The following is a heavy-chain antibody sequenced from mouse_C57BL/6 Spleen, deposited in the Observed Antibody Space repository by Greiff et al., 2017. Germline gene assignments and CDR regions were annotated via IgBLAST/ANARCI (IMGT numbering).Heavy chain of an antibody. J-gene: IGHJ3*01. Sequence: EVMLVESGGGLVQPGGSMKLSCAASGFTFSDAWMDWVRQSPEKGLEWVAEIRNKANNHATYYAESVKGRFTISRDDSKSSVYLQMNSLRAEDTGIYYCTRLYGDYEAWFAYWGQGTLVTVSA. D-gene: IGHD2-4*01. CDR2: IRNKANNHAT. CDR1: GFTFSDAW. V-gene: IGHV6-6*01. CDR3: TRLYGDYEAWFAY.